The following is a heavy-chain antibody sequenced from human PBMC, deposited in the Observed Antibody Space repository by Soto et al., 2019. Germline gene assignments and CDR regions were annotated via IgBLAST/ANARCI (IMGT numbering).Heavy chain of an antibody. Sequence: QVQLVESGGGVVQPGRSLRLSCAASGFTFSNYAMHWVRQAPGKGLEWVAVISYDASNKYYADSVKGRFTISRDNSKNTLYLQMNSLRAEDTALYYCARGYSSSSAAFDYWGQGTLVTVSS. CDR3: ARGYSSSSAAFDY. D-gene: IGHD6-13*01. CDR2: ISYDASNK. CDR1: GFTFSNYA. J-gene: IGHJ4*02. V-gene: IGHV3-30-3*01.